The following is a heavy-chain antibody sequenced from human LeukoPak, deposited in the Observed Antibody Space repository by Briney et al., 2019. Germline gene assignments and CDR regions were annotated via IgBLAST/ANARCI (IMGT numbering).Heavy chain of an antibody. CDR2: IYYSGST. J-gene: IGHJ4*02. V-gene: IGHV4-39*01. CDR3: ASRNDILDF. CDR1: GGSVSSSIYS. Sequence: PSETLSLTCTVPGGSVSSSIYSWGWIRQPPGKGLEWIGSIYYSGSTSYNPSLKSRVTISVDTSKNQFSLKLTSVTAADTAVYYCASRNDILDFWGQGTLVTVSS. D-gene: IGHD3-9*01.